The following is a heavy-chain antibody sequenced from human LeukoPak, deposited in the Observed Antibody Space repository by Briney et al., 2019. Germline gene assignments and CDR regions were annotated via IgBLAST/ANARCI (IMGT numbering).Heavy chain of an antibody. Sequence: GASVKVSRKASGYIFTGYYMHWVRQAPGQGLEWMGIINPSGGSTSYAQKFQGRVTMTRDTSTSTVYMELSSLRSEDTAVYYCARGFFRDTNPGDNWFDPWGQGTLVTVSS. CDR1: GYIFTGYY. V-gene: IGHV1-46*01. J-gene: IGHJ5*02. CDR2: INPSGGST. D-gene: IGHD2-8*01. CDR3: ARGFFRDTNPGDNWFDP.